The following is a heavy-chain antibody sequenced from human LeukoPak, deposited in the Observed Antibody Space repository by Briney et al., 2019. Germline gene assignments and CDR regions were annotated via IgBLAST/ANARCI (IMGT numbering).Heavy chain of an antibody. D-gene: IGHD3-3*01. CDR3: ARGDLPGGD. CDR1: GYTFTCYY. V-gene: IGHV1-2*02. Sequence: ASVKVSCKASGYTFTCYYMQWVRQAPGQGLEWMGWINPNSGGTNYAQKFQGRVTMTRDTSISTAHLDLSSLRSDDTAVYYCARGDLPGGDWGQGTLVTVSS. J-gene: IGHJ4*02. CDR2: INPNSGGT.